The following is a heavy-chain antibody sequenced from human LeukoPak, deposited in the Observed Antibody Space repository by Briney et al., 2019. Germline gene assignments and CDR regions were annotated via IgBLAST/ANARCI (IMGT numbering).Heavy chain of an antibody. CDR2: INHSGST. J-gene: IGHJ4*02. CDR3: ARVLTGTTPLDY. CDR1: GGSFSGYY. V-gene: IGHV4-34*01. Sequence: SETPSLTCAVYGGSFSGYYWSWIRQPPGKGLEWIGEINHSGSTNYNPSLKSRVTISVDTSKNQFSLKLSSVTAADTAVYYCARVLTGTTPLDYWGQGTLVTVSS. D-gene: IGHD1-7*01.